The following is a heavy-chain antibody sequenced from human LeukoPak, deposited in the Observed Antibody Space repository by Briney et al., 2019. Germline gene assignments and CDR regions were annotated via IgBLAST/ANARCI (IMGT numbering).Heavy chain of an antibody. Sequence: PGGSLRLSCAASGFTLRAYGMHWVRQAPGQGLEYVAAISADGGTTWHSNSVNGRFTISRDTSKNTLYLQMGRLKTEDTALYYCARGRGGPPFDYWGQGILVTVSS. D-gene: IGHD3-10*01. CDR1: GFTLRAYG. V-gene: IGHV3-64*01. J-gene: IGHJ4*02. CDR3: ARGRGGPPFDY. CDR2: ISADGGTT.